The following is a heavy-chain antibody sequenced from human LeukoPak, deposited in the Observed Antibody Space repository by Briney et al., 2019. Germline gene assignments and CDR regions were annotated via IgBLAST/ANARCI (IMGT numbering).Heavy chain of an antibody. J-gene: IGHJ6*02. V-gene: IGHV4-59*08. D-gene: IGHD2-15*01. Sequence: PSETLSLTCTVSGGSISSYYWSWIRQPPGKGLEWIGYIYYSGSTNYNPSLKSRVTISVDTSKNQFSLKLSSVTAADTAVYYCARQEGGYYYYYYGMDVWGQGTTVTVSS. CDR1: GGSISSYY. CDR2: IYYSGST. CDR3: ARQEGGYYYYYYGMDV.